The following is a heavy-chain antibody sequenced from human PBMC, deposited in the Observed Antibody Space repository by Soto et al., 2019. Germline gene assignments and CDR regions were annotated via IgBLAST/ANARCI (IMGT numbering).Heavy chain of an antibody. D-gene: IGHD6-19*01. J-gene: IGHJ6*02. CDR1: GGTFSSYA. Sequence: SVKVSCKASGGTFSSYAISWVRQAPGQGLEWMGGIIPIFGTANYAQKFQGRVTITADESTSTAYMELSSLRSEDTAVYYCARDRLEQWLAQGAGRYYGMDVWGQGTTVTVSS. V-gene: IGHV1-69*13. CDR3: ARDRLEQWLAQGAGRYYGMDV. CDR2: IIPIFGTA.